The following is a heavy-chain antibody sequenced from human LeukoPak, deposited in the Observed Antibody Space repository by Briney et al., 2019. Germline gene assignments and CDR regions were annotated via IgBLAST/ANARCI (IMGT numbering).Heavy chain of an antibody. V-gene: IGHV3-7*01. CDR2: IKQDGSEK. CDR3: ARDLLVSAHGDLFDY. CDR1: GFTFSSYW. D-gene: IGHD4-17*01. Sequence: GGSLRLSCAASGFTFSSYWMSWVRQAPGKGLEWVANIKQDGSEKYYVDSVKGRFTISRDNAKNSLYLQMNSLRAEDTAVYYCARDLLVSAHGDLFDYWGQGTLVTVSS. J-gene: IGHJ4*02.